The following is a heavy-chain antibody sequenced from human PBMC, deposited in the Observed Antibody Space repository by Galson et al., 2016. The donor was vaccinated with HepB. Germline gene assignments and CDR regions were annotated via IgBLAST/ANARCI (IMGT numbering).Heavy chain of an antibody. CDR1: DDSISSSSYY. D-gene: IGHD4/OR15-4a*01. V-gene: IGHV4-39*01. J-gene: IGHJ6*04. CDR2: IFYSGST. CDR3: ARQSQLTIRDYGLDV. Sequence: SETLSLTCTVSDDSISSSSYYWGWIRQPPGKGLEWIGSIFYSGSTYYTPSLKSRVTISVDTSKNQFSLELSSVTAADTAVYYCARQSQLTIRDYGLDVWGKGTTVTVSS.